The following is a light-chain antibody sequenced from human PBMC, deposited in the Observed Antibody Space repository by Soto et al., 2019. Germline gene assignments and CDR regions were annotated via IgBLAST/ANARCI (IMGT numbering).Light chain of an antibody. V-gene: IGKV1-5*01. CDR3: QQYNTYLIT. CDR1: QSISSW. Sequence: DIQMTQSPSTLSASVGDRVTITCRASQSISSWLAWYQQKPGKAPKLLIYDASSLESGVPSRFSRSGSGTEFTLTISSLQPDDFATYYCQQYNTYLITFRHGTRLEIK. CDR2: DAS. J-gene: IGKJ5*01.